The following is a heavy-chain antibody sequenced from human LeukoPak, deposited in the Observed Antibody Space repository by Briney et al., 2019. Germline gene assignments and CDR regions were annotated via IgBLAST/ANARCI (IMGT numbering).Heavy chain of an antibody. CDR3: AVDYDYWTAFFSGSRITPKR. CDR1: EFTFSSYS. J-gene: IGHJ4*02. Sequence: TGGSLRLSCAASEFTFSSYSMNWVRQAPGKGLEWVSYITNSGNSKSYADSVKGRFTISRDNAKNSLYLQMTSLRAEDTAVYYCAVDYDYWTAFFSGSRITPKRGGQGTLVTVSS. CDR2: ITNSGNSK. D-gene: IGHD3/OR15-3a*01. V-gene: IGHV3-48*04.